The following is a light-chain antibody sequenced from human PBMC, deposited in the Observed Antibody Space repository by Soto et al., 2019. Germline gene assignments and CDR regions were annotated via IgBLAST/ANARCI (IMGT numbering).Light chain of an antibody. J-gene: IGLJ2*01. CDR3: AAWDDSLSAVV. Sequence: QSVLTQPPSASGTPGQRVTISCSGSGSNIGSNYVYWFQQLPGTAPSLLIYRNDQRPSGVPDRFSGSKSGTSASLAISGLRSEDEAHYYCAAWDDSLSAVVFGGGTKLTVL. CDR2: RND. V-gene: IGLV1-47*01. CDR1: GSNIGSNY.